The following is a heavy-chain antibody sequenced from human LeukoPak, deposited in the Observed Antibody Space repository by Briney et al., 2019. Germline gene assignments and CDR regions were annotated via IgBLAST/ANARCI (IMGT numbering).Heavy chain of an antibody. J-gene: IGHJ4*02. D-gene: IGHD4-17*01. CDR1: GYNFTNNW. V-gene: IGHV5-10-1*01. Sequence: GESLKISCKGSGYNFTNNWISWVRQMPGKGLEWMGRIDPSDSYTNYNPSFQGHVTISADKSSTTAYLQWNSLRASDTAMFYCARPRRGGDYGDLAHWGQGTLVTVSS. CDR2: IDPSDSYT. CDR3: ARPRRGGDYGDLAH.